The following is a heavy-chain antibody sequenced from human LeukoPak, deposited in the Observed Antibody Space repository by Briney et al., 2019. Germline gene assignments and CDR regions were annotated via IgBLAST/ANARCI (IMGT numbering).Heavy chain of an antibody. J-gene: IGHJ3*02. CDR3: STGSGHAFDI. D-gene: IGHD3-10*01. V-gene: IGHV3-74*01. CDR2: INSDGSRT. Sequence: GGCLRLSCAASGFTFSIDWIHSGREVPGERLWCVSRINSDGSRTTYADSVTGRFTTSRHNAKTTLYVPMNSLRAEDTAVYYCSTGSGHAFDIWGRGTMVTVSS. CDR1: GFTFSIDW.